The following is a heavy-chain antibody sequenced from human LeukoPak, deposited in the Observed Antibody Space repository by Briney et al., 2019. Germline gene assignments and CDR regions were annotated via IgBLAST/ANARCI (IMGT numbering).Heavy chain of an antibody. D-gene: IGHD1-14*01. CDR1: GVSISSGSYY. J-gene: IGHJ3*02. CDR3: AKDSPETSDVFDI. CDR2: IHTSGST. V-gene: IGHV4-61*02. Sequence: SETLSLTCTDSGVSISSGSYYWSGIRQPAGKGLEWIGRIHTSGSTNYNPSLKSRVTISLDTSKNQFSLKLSSVTAADTAEYYCAKDSPETSDVFDIWGQGTMVTVSS.